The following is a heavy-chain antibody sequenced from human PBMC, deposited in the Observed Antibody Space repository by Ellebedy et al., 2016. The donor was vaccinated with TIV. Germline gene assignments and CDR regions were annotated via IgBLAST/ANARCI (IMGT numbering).Heavy chain of an antibody. Sequence: AASVKVSCKASGGTFSSYAISWVRQAPGQGLEWMGRIIPILGIANYAQKFQGRVTITADKSTSTAYMELSSLRSEDTAVYYCARDQPPTGTPERGGINYYYYGMDVWGQGTTVTVSS. CDR1: GGTFSSYA. CDR3: ARDQPPTGTPERGGINYYYYGMDV. CDR2: IIPILGIA. D-gene: IGHD1-1*01. V-gene: IGHV1-69*04. J-gene: IGHJ6*02.